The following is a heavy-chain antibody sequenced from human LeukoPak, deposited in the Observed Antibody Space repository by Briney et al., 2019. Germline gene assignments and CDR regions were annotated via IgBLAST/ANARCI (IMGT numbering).Heavy chain of an antibody. CDR2: IYHSGST. CDR3: ARAGGLYCSSTSCYTNYYGMDV. CDR1: GGSISSGGYS. V-gene: IGHV4-30-2*01. D-gene: IGHD2-2*02. J-gene: IGHJ6*02. Sequence: SQTLSLTCAVSGGSISSGGYSWSWIRQPPGTGLEWIGYIYHSGSTYYNPSLKSRVTISVDRSKNQFSLKLSSVTAADTAVYYCARAGGLYCSSTSCYTNYYGMDVWGQGTTVTASS.